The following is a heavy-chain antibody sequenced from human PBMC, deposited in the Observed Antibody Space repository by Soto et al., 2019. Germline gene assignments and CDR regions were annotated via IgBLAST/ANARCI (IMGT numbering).Heavy chain of an antibody. CDR3: ARRGGSSWYQHYYDGMDV. CDR2: IYYSGST. V-gene: IGHV4-39*01. CDR1: GGSISSSSYY. Sequence: QLQLQESGPGLVKPSETLSLTCTVSGGSISSSSYYWGWIRQPPGKGLEWIGSIYYSGSTYYNPSLRSRLTISVDTSKNQFSLKLTSVTAADTAVYYCARRGGSSWYQHYYDGMDVWGPGTTVTVSS. D-gene: IGHD6-13*01. J-gene: IGHJ6*02.